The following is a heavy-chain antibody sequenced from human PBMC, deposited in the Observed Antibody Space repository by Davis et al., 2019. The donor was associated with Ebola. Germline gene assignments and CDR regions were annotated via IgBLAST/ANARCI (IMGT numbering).Heavy chain of an antibody. D-gene: IGHD2-15*01. V-gene: IGHV3-74*01. CDR3: ARGGLLLWLVY. CDR2: INSNGSST. CDR1: GFTFSSYW. Sequence: GESLKISCAASGFTFSSYWMHWVRQAPGKGLVLVSRINSNGSSTSYADSVKGRFTISRDNDKNTLYLQMNSLRAEDTAVYNCARGGLLLWLVYWGQGTLVTVSS. J-gene: IGHJ4*02.